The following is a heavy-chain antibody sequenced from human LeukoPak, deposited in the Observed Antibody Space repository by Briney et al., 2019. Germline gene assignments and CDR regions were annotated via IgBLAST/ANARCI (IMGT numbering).Heavy chain of an antibody. CDR3: TTTYYDYVWGSYRKNQYYMDV. CDR2: MISKTDGGTT. Sequence: PGGSLRLSCAASGFTFSNAGMSWVRQARGKGLEWVARMISKTDGGTTDYAAPVKGRFTISRDDSKNTLYLQMNSLKTEDTAVYYCTTTYYDYVWGSYRKNQYYMDVWGKGTTVTISS. J-gene: IGHJ6*03. D-gene: IGHD3-16*02. CDR1: GFTFSNAG. V-gene: IGHV3-15*01.